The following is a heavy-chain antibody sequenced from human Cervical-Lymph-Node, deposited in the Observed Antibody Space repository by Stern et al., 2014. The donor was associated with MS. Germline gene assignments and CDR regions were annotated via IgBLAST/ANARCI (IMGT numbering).Heavy chain of an antibody. V-gene: IGHV5-51*01. CDR3: ARQRYFDY. Sequence: QLVQSGPEVKRPGESLKISCQSSGYTFTSYWIGGVRQMPGKGLEWIAIIFPGGSENRYIPTFQGKVTSPADKASTTAYWEWNNMKSSVSAIYYCARQRYFDYWGQGTLVTVSS. CDR2: IFPGGSEN. CDR1: GYTFTSYW. J-gene: IGHJ4*02.